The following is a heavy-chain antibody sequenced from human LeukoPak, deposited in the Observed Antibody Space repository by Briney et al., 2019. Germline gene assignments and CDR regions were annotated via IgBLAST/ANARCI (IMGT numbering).Heavy chain of an antibody. CDR3: AKGSTSSGYDLADY. CDR2: ISWNGGTI. D-gene: IGHD5-12*01. CDR1: GFTFADFA. J-gene: IGHJ4*02. V-gene: IGHV3-9*01. Sequence: GGSLRLSCAASGFTFADFAMHWVRQAPGKGLEWVSGISWNGGTIGHADSVKGRFTISRDNAKNSLYLQMNGLRVEDTALYYCAKGSTSSGYDLADYWGLGTLVIVSS.